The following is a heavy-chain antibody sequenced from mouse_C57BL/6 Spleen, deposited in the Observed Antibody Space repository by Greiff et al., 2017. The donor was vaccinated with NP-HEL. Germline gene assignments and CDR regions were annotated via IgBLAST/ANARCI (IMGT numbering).Heavy chain of an antibody. CDR3: ARRGSNDYFDY. CDR2: IDPSDSET. V-gene: IGHV1-52*01. J-gene: IGHJ2*01. Sequence: QVQLQQPGAELVRPGSSVKLSCKASGYTFTSYWMHWVKQRPIQGLEWIGNIDPSDSETHYNQKFKDKATLTVDKSSSTAYMQLSSLTSEDSAVYYCARRGSNDYFDYWGQGTTLTVSS. D-gene: IGHD2-5*01. CDR1: GYTFTSYW.